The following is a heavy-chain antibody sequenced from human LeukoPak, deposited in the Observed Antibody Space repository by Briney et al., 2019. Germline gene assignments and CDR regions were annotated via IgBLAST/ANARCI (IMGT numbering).Heavy chain of an antibody. CDR3: ARELRSSFDY. D-gene: IGHD3-3*01. Sequence: SWVRQPPGKGLEWIGYIYYSGSTYYNPSLKSRVTISVDTSKNRFSLKLSSVTAADTAVYYCARELRSSFDYWGQGTLVTVSS. V-gene: IGHV4-30-4*08. J-gene: IGHJ4*02. CDR2: IYYSGST.